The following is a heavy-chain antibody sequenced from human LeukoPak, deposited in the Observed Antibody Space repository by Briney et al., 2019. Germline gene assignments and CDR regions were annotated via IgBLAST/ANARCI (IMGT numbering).Heavy chain of an antibody. Sequence: GGSLRLSCAASAFAFSSYTMHWVRQAPGRGLEWVSGISAGGFSTHYADSVKGRFTISRDNSKNTLYLQMNSLRAEDTAVYYCAKLGYNDSSGYFDYWGQGTLVTVSS. J-gene: IGHJ4*02. CDR1: AFAFSSYT. CDR3: AKLGYNDSSGYFDY. CDR2: ISAGGFST. V-gene: IGHV3-23*01. D-gene: IGHD3-22*01.